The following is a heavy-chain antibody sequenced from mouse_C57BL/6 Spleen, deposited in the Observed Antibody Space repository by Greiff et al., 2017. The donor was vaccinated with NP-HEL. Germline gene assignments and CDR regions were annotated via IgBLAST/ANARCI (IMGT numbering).Heavy chain of an antibody. CDR3: AKGRYSNYDYYAMDY. CDR1: GYSFTGYF. CDR2: INPYNGDT. J-gene: IGHJ4*01. D-gene: IGHD2-5*01. V-gene: IGHV1-20*01. Sequence: VQLQQSGPELVKPGDSVKISCKASGYSFTGYFMNWVMQSHGKSLEWIGRINPYNGDTFYNQKFKGKATLTVDKSSSTAHMGLRSLTSEDSAVYYCAKGRYSNYDYYAMDYWGQGTSVTVSS.